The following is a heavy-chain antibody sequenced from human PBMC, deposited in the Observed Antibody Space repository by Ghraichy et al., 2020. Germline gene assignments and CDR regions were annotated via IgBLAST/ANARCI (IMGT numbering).Heavy chain of an antibody. V-gene: IGHV4-61*01. D-gene: IGHD6-25*01. CDR3: ARDLRGYVHPYNYFDP. CDR2: IYTTGST. CDR1: GGSVSSGTYY. Sequence: SETLSLTCSVSGGSVSSGTYYWTWIRQPPGKALEWIDYIYTTGSTDYNPSLKSRLTVSLDTSKNQFSLKLRSVTAADTAVYFCARDLRGYVHPYNYFDPWGQGTLVTVSS. J-gene: IGHJ5*02.